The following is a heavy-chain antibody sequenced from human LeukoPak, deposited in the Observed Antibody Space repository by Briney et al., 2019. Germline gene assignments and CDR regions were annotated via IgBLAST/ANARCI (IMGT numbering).Heavy chain of an antibody. J-gene: IGHJ4*02. D-gene: IGHD3-10*01. Sequence: GGSLRFSCAASGFTFDDYGMSWVRQAPGKGLEWVSGINWNSGSTGYADSVKGRFTISRDNAKNSLYLQMNSLRAEDTALYYCARDKDGSGSYYMSGFDYWGQGTLVTVSS. CDR2: INWNSGST. CDR3: ARDKDGSGSYYMSGFDY. CDR1: GFTFDDYG. V-gene: IGHV3-20*04.